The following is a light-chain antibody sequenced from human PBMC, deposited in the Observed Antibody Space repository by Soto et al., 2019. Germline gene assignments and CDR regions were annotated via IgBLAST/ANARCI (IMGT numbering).Light chain of an antibody. V-gene: IGKV3-20*01. CDR3: QQYGSSLYT. Sequence: EIVLTQSPGTLSLSPGERATLSCRASQSVSSYYLAWYQQKPGQAPRLLIYGASSRATGIPDRFSGSGSGTDFTLKISSLEAEDVAVYYCQQYGSSLYTFGQGTKLEIK. CDR1: QSVSSYY. CDR2: GAS. J-gene: IGKJ2*01.